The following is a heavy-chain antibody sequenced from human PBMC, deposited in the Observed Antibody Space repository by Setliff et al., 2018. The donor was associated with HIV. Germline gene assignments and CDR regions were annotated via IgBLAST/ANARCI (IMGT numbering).Heavy chain of an antibody. CDR3: ARQGRPGDFDS. V-gene: IGHV4-39*01. D-gene: IGHD7-27*01. CDR1: GGSLSSSNYY. Sequence: ASETLSLTCTVSGGSLSSSNYYCGWIRQPPGKGLEWIGSIYYSGNTYYNPSLKSRVTISVDTSKKQFSLKLRAVTAADSAVYYCARQGRPGDFDSWGQGTQVTVSS. CDR2: IYYSGNT. J-gene: IGHJ4*02.